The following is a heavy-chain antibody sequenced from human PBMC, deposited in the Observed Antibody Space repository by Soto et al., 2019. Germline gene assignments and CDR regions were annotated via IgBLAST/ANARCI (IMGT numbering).Heavy chain of an antibody. CDR2: IFYSGST. Sequence: SQTLSLTCTVSGGSISSSSDYRGWIRQPPGKGLEWIGSIFYSGSTYYNPSLKSRVTISVDTSKNQFSLKLSSVTAADTAVYYCARHLTYCSAGSCYSDFPYYGMDVWGQGTTVTVSS. J-gene: IGHJ6*02. CDR1: GGSISSSSDY. V-gene: IGHV4-39*01. CDR3: ARHLTYCSAGSCYSDFPYYGMDV. D-gene: IGHD2-15*01.